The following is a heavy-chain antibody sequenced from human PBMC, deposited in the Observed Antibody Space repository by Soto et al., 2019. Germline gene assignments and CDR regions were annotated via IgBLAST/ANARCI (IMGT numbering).Heavy chain of an antibody. Sequence: ASVKVSCKASGYTFTSYFMHWVRQAPGQGLEWMGIINPSGGSTIYAQKFQGRVTMTRDTSTSTVYMELSSLRSEDTAVYYCARVYCSGGSCYSIDYWGQGTMVTVSS. V-gene: IGHV1-46*03. D-gene: IGHD2-15*01. CDR2: INPSGGST. J-gene: IGHJ4*02. CDR1: GYTFTSYF. CDR3: ARVYCSGGSCYSIDY.